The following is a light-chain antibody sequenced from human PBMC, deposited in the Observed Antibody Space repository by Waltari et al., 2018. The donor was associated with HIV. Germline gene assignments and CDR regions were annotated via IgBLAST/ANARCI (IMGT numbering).Light chain of an antibody. CDR1: RGSIASNY. V-gene: IGLV6-57*03. J-gene: IGLJ3*02. CDR2: ADN. CDR3: QSYDSSKGDWV. Sequence: NFMLTQPPSVSESPGKTVTISCTRSRGSIASNYVQWYQQRPGSAPTTVIYADNQRPSGVPDRFSGSIDSSSNSASLTISGLTTEDEADFYCQSYDSSKGDWVFGGGTKLTVL.